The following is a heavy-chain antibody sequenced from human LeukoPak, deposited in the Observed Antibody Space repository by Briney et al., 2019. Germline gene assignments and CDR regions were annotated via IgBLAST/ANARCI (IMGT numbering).Heavy chain of an antibody. J-gene: IGHJ4*02. V-gene: IGHV1-69*01. D-gene: IGHD5-18*01. CDR3: ARSQQRGYGYGRLDY. CDR2: IIPIFGTA. Sequence: ASVKVSCKAAGGSFSSYAISWVRQAPGQGLEWMGGIIPIFGTANYAQRFQGRVTITADESTSTAYMELSSLRSEDTAVYYCARSQQRGYGYGRLDYWGQGTLVTVSS. CDR1: GGSFSSYA.